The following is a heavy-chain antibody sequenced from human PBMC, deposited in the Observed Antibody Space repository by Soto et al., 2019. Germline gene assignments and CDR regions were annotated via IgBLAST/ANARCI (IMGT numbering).Heavy chain of an antibody. CDR3: ARATSPGSQQWLSKLVYYFDY. V-gene: IGHV3-7*01. J-gene: IGHJ4*02. CDR1: GFTFSSYW. CDR2: IKQDGSGK. Sequence: PGGSLRLSCAASGFTFSSYWMSWVRQAPGKGLEWVANIKQDGSGKYYVDSVKGRFTISRDNAKNSLYLQMNSLRAEDTAVYYCARATSPGSQQWLSKLVYYFDYWGQGTLVTVSS. D-gene: IGHD6-19*01.